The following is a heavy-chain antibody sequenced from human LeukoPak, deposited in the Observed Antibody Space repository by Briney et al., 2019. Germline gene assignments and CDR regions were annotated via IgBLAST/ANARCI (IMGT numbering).Heavy chain of an antibody. CDR3: ARHYMVRGVIRRGGWFDP. J-gene: IGHJ5*02. CDR1: GGSISSSSYY. D-gene: IGHD3-10*01. CDR2: IYYSGST. Sequence: SETLSLTCTVSGGSISSSSYYWGWIRQPPGKGLEWIGRIYYSGSTYYNPSLKSRVTISVDTSKNQFSLKLSSVTAADTAVYYCARHYMVRGVIRRGGWFDPWGQGTLVTVSS. V-gene: IGHV4-39*01.